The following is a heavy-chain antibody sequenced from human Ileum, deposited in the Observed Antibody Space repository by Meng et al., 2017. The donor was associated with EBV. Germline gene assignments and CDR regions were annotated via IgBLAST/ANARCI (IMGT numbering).Heavy chain of an antibody. Sequence: ESGRHVRKPSGPLADTWPVVECSFTEISSWSWVRQPPGKGLEWIGEIYHSGGTNYNPSLKSRVTISVDKSKNQISLKLNSVTAADTAVYYCARWAFIYSYGFDHWGQGTLVTVSS. D-gene: IGHD5-18*01. CDR2: IYHSGGT. V-gene: IGHV4-4*02. J-gene: IGHJ4*02. CDR1: ECSFTEISS. CDR3: ARWAFIYSYGFDH.